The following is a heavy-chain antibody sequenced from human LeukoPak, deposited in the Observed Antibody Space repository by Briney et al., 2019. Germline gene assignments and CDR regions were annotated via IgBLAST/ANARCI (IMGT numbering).Heavy chain of an antibody. D-gene: IGHD2-15*01. CDR2: IWYDGSKE. CDR3: ARVIGWSLFDC. J-gene: IGHJ4*02. CDR1: GCTFSSYG. Sequence: GGSLRLSCAASGCTFSSYGMHRVRQAPGKGLEWVAVIWYDGSKEYLADSVKGRLTISRDNSKNTVYLHMSSLKAVDTAVYYCARVIGWSLFDCWGQGTLVTVSS. V-gene: IGHV3-33*01.